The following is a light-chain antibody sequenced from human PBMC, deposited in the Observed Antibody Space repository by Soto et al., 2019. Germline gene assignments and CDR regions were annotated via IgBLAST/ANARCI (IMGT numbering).Light chain of an antibody. V-gene: IGKV3-11*01. CDR3: QWRSDWPPRLT. J-gene: IGKJ4*01. Sequence: EVVLTQSPATLSLTRGERATLSCRASESIGNYLAWYQQKLGQAPKLLIYDASHRAIGIPGRFSGDGSGTDFTLTISSLEPEDFAVYYCQWRSDWPPRLTFGGGTKVEIK. CDR1: ESIGNY. CDR2: DAS.